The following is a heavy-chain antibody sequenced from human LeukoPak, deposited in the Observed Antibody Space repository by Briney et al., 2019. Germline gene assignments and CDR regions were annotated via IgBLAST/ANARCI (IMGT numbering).Heavy chain of an antibody. Sequence: GASVKVSCKASGYTFTSYDINWVRQATGQGLEWMGWMNPNSGNTGYAQKFQGRVTMARSTSISTAYMELSSLRSEDTAVYYCARGIGSGYARNYWGQGTLVTVSS. D-gene: IGHD5-12*01. V-gene: IGHV1-8*01. CDR1: GYTFTSYD. CDR2: MNPNSGNT. CDR3: ARGIGSGYARNY. J-gene: IGHJ4*02.